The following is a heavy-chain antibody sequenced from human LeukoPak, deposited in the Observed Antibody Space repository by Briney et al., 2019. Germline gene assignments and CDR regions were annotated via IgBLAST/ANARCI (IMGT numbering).Heavy chain of an antibody. CDR2: ICTAGDT. V-gene: IGHV3-13*01. CDR1: GFTFSSYD. Sequence: PGGSLRLSCAASGFTFSSYDMHWVRQATGKGLEWVSTICTAGDTYYPGSVKGRFTISRENAKNSLYLQMNSPRAGDTAVYYCGRTGAMGYYYDSSGEPDYWGQGTLVTVSS. D-gene: IGHD3-22*01. J-gene: IGHJ4*02. CDR3: GRTGAMGYYYDSSGEPDY.